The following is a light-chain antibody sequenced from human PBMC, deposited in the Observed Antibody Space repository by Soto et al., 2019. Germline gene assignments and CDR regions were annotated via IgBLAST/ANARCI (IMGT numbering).Light chain of an antibody. CDR1: QSVTDNY. CDR3: QQYSRAPLT. J-gene: IGKJ1*01. Sequence: EIVVTQSPATLSLSPGERATLSCRASQSVTDNYLAWYQQKPGQAPRLVISGASSRTSGIPDRFSASGSGTDFTLTISRLEPEDFAVYYCQQYSRAPLTFGQGTKVDI. CDR2: GAS. V-gene: IGKV3-20*01.